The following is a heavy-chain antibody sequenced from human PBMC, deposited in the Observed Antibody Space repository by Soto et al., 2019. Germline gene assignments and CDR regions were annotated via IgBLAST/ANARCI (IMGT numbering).Heavy chain of an antibody. J-gene: IGHJ6*02. CDR1: GGSFSGYY. CDR3: AREGYYGSGSYYVGSYYYYYGMDV. D-gene: IGHD3-10*01. V-gene: IGHV4-34*01. CDR2: INHSGST. Sequence: NPSETLSLTCAVYGGSFSGYYWSWIRQPPGKGLEWIGEINHSGSTNYNPSLKSRVTISVDTSKNQFSLKLSSVTAADTAVYYCAREGYYGSGSYYVGSYYYYYGMDVWGQGTTVTVSS.